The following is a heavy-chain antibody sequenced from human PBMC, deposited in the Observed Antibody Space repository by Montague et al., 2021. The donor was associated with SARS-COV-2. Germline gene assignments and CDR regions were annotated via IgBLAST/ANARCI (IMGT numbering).Heavy chain of an antibody. J-gene: IGHJ3*02. D-gene: IGHD1-14*01. CDR2: FYSVVIT. CDR3: ARETMTADAFDI. CDR1: VASVVVSV. V-gene: IGHV4-59*02. Sequence: SETLSLTCTGAVASVVVSVWGWIQQSPCKLLEWLGYFYSVVITDYNPSLKSRATISRDTSKNQFSLKVRSVTAADTAVYYCARETMTADAFDIWGQGTMVTVSS.